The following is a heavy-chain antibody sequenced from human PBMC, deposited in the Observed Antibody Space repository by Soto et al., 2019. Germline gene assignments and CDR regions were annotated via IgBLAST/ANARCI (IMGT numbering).Heavy chain of an antibody. CDR1: GGSISSYY. CDR3: ARDLLGTSSYYYHYYGMEL. D-gene: IGHD6-6*01. V-gene: IGHV4-59*01. J-gene: IGHJ6*02. Sequence: SETLSLTCTVSGGSISSYYGGWIRQPPGKGLELIGYIYYSGSTNYNPSLKSRVTISVDTSKNRFSLNLSSLTAADTAVYYCARDLLGTSSYYYHYYGMELRGPGSTVRVSS. CDR2: IYYSGST.